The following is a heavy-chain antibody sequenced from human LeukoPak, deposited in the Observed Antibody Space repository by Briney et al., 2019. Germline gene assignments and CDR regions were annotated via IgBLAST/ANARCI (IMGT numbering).Heavy chain of an antibody. Sequence: ASVKVSCKASGYTFTGYYMHWVRQAPGQGLEWMGWINPNSGGTNYAQKFQGWVTMTRDTSISTAYMELSRLRSDDTAVYYCARGIMTTVTTAFDYWGQGTLVTVSS. D-gene: IGHD4-17*01. CDR2: INPNSGGT. CDR1: GYTFTGYY. J-gene: IGHJ4*02. CDR3: ARGIMTTVTTAFDY. V-gene: IGHV1-2*04.